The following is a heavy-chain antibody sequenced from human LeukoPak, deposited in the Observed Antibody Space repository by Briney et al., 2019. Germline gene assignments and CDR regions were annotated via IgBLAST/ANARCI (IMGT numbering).Heavy chain of an antibody. V-gene: IGHV1-18*01. CDR2: ISAYNGNI. CDR1: GYAFTTYG. J-gene: IGHJ6*03. CDR3: ARVDTAMAPSRFYYYYYMDV. D-gene: IGHD5-18*01. Sequence: ASVKVSCKASGYAFTTYGISWVRQAPGQGLEWMGWISAYNGNINYAHKFQGRVTMTTDISTSTTYMELRSLRSDDTAVYFCARVDTAMAPSRFYYYYYMDVWGKGTTVTISS.